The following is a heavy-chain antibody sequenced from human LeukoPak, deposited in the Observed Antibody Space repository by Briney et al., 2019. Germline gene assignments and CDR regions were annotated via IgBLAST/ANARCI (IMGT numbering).Heavy chain of an antibody. D-gene: IGHD4-23*01. CDR3: ARGRNDNGGMFFDS. CDR1: GGSIRSYY. V-gene: IGHV4-59*01. Sequence: SETLSLTCTVSGGSIRSYYRSWIRQAPGKGLEWIGFISYSGYTSYSPSLKSRVAISVDTSKSQFSLRLSSLTAADTAIYYCARGRNDNGGMFFDSWAQGTLVTVSS. J-gene: IGHJ4*02. CDR2: ISYSGYT.